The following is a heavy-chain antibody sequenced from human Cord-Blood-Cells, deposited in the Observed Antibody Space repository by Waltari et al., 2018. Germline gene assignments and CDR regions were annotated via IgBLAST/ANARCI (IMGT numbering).Heavy chain of an antibody. CDR2: INHSGST. CDR3: ARGLTGYCSGGSCYSPVVWFDP. J-gene: IGHJ5*02. CDR1: GGSFSGYY. D-gene: IGHD2-15*01. Sequence: QVQLQQWGAGLLKPSETLSLTCAVYGGSFSGYYWSWIRQPPGKGLEWIGEINHSGSTNYNPSPKSRVTISVDTSKNQFSLKLSSVTAADTAVYYCARGLTGYCSGGSCYSPVVWFDPWGQGTLVTVSS. V-gene: IGHV4-34*01.